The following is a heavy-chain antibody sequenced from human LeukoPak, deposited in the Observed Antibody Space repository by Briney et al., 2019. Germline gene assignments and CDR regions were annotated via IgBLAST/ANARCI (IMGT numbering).Heavy chain of an antibody. V-gene: IGHV4-38-2*02. Sequence: SETLSLTCTVSGYSISSGYYWGWIRQRPGKGLEFLGTIYRSGDTYNNPSLKSRVAISVDTSKNQFSLKLSSVTAADTAVYYCARLLSIAAAGTGFRFDPWGQGTLVTVSS. J-gene: IGHJ5*02. CDR1: GYSISSGYY. CDR3: ARLLSIAAAGTGFRFDP. D-gene: IGHD6-13*01. CDR2: IYRSGDT.